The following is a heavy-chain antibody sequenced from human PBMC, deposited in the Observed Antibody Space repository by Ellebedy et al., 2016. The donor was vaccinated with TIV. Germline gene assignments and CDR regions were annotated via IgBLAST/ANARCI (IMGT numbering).Heavy chain of an antibody. CDR2: ISTRSSST. CDR3: ARGSGREWFDP. J-gene: IGHJ5*02. CDR1: GFTFSGYY. Sequence: GESLKISCATSGFTFSGYYMSWIRQGPGKGLEWVSYISTRSSSTSYADSVRGRFTISRDNAKNSLHLQMSSLRAEDTAVYYCARGSGREWFDPWGQGTLVTVSS. D-gene: IGHD3-10*01. V-gene: IGHV3-11*06.